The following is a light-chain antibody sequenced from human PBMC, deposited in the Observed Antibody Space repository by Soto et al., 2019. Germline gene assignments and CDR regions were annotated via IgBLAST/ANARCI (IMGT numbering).Light chain of an antibody. Sequence: EIVFTQSPGTLSLSPGERATLSCRASQSVSSIYLAWYQQKRGQAPRLLIYAASTRETGVPARFSGSGAGTECTRTISSLQSEDAEVDYCQQHNQWTITFGQGTRLEIK. J-gene: IGKJ5*01. CDR3: QQHNQWTIT. CDR2: AAS. CDR1: QSVSSIY. V-gene: IGKV3-15*01.